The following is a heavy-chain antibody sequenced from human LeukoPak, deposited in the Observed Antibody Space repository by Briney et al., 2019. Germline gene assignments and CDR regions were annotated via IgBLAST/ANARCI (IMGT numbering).Heavy chain of an antibody. D-gene: IGHD6-6*01. Sequence: ASVKVSCKASGYTFTSYAMHWVRQAPGQRLEWMGWINAGNGNTKYSQKFQGRVTMTRDTSISTAYMELSRLRSDDTAVYYCARDIRSTKYSSSPRRHDAFDIWGQGTMVTVSS. V-gene: IGHV1-3*01. CDR3: ARDIRSTKYSSSPRRHDAFDI. CDR2: INAGNGNT. CDR1: GYTFTSYA. J-gene: IGHJ3*02.